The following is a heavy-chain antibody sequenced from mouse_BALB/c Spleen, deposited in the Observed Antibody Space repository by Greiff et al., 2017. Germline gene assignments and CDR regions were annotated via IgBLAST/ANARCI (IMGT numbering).Heavy chain of an antibody. J-gene: IGHJ2*01. CDR3: SRSDDYGTSSDY. CDR2: IDPANGNT. V-gene: IGHV14-3*02. Sequence: EVNVVESGAELVKPGASVKLSCTASGFNITDYYMHWVKQRPEQGLEWIGRIDPANGNTKYDQNFQGKATITADTSSNTAYLQLSSLTSEDTAVYYYSRSDDYGTSSDYWGQGTTLTVSS. D-gene: IGHD1-1*01. CDR1: GFNITDYY.